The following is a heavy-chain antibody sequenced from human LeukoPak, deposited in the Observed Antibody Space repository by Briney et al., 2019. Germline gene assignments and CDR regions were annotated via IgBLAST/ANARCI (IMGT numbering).Heavy chain of an antibody. J-gene: IGHJ5*02. CDR1: GGSISSSSYY. D-gene: IGHD3-10*01. CDR3: ARRQDFRFGELSLWFDP. Sequence: PSETLSLTCTVSGGSISSSSYYWGWIRQPPGKGLEWIGSIYYSGSTNYNPSLKSRVTISVDTSRNQFSLRLSSVTAADTAVYYCARRQDFRFGELSLWFDPWGQGTLVTVSS. CDR2: IYYSGST. V-gene: IGHV4-39*07.